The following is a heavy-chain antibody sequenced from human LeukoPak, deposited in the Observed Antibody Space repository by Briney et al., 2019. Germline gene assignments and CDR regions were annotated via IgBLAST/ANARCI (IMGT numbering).Heavy chain of an antibody. D-gene: IGHD3-22*01. CDR3: ARGRYDISTVHRFFYYGMDV. Sequence: RSGGSLRLSRAASGFSFGDFGMSWVRQAPGKGLEWVSGINWNGVGTSYIDSVKGRFTVSRDNAKNSLYLQMNSLRGEDTALYFCARGRYDISTVHRFFYYGMDVWGQGTPVTVSS. V-gene: IGHV3-20*04. J-gene: IGHJ6*02. CDR1: GFSFGDFG. CDR2: INWNGVGT.